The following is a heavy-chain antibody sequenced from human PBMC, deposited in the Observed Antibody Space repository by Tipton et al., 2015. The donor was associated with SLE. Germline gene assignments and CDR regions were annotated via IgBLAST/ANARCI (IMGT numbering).Heavy chain of an antibody. CDR1: GGSFDGHY. D-gene: IGHD3-9*01. CDR3: ARLTPLSGWYYFDY. CDR2: INHRGTT. J-gene: IGHJ4*02. V-gene: IGHV4-34*01. Sequence: TLSLTCVVYGGSFDGHYWTWIRQPPGKGLEWIGEINHRGTTSYNPTLKSRVSMSVDTSNNQFSLRLRSVTAADTAVYYCARLTPLSGWYYFDYWGQGALVTVSS.